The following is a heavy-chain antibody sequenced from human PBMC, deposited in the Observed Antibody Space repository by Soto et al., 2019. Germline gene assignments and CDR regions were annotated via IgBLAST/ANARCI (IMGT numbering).Heavy chain of an antibody. CDR3: AAKLGTTHYFDF. V-gene: IGHV4-31*03. Sequence: SETLSLTCTVSGGPVSSGAYYWTWIRQHPVKGLEWIGYIYYTGSTYYNPSLQSRLTMAIDTSKNQFSLNLNSVTAADTAIYYCAAKLGTTHYFDFWGQGSLVTVSS. D-gene: IGHD7-27*01. J-gene: IGHJ4*02. CDR2: IYYTGST. CDR1: GGPVSSGAYY.